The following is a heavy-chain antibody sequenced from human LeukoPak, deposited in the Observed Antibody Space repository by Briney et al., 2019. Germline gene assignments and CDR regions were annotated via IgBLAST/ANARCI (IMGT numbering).Heavy chain of an antibody. CDR3: ARIAAAGPFDY. D-gene: IGHD6-13*01. Sequence: SETLSLTCTVSGGSISSSSHYWGWIRQPPGKGLEWIGSIYYSGGTYYNPSLKSRVTISVDTSKNQFSLKLNSVTAADTAVYYCARIAAAGPFDYWGQGTLVTVSS. CDR1: GGSISSSSHY. V-gene: IGHV4-39*07. CDR2: IYYSGGT. J-gene: IGHJ4*02.